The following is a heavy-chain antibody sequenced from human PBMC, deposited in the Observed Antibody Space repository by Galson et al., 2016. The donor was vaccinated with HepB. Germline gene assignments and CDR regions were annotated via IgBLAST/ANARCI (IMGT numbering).Heavy chain of an antibody. J-gene: IGHJ4*02. CDR3: ARHKPPSYFDY. V-gene: IGHV4-59*08. Sequence: SETLSLTCTVSGGSISSYYWTWIRQPPGKGLEWIGYIHYSGSTNQNPSLKSRVTISVDRSKNQFSLRVSSVTAADTGVYYCARHKPPSYFDYWGQGILVTVSP. CDR2: IHYSGST. CDR1: GGSISSYY.